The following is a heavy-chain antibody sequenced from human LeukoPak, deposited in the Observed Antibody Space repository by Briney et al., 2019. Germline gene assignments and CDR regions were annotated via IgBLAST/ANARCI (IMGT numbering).Heavy chain of an antibody. V-gene: IGHV3-48*03. CDR2: ISSSGNII. J-gene: IGHJ4*02. CDR3: TRPRLTIFGVLIRTHGY. CDR1: GFTFSSSE. D-gene: IGHD3-3*01. Sequence: PGGSLRLSCAASGFTFSSSEMNWVRQAPGKGLQWVSYISSSGNIIYYTDSVKGRFTISTDNAKNSLYLQMNSLRAEDTAVYYCTRPRLTIFGVLIRTHGYWGQGTLVTVCS.